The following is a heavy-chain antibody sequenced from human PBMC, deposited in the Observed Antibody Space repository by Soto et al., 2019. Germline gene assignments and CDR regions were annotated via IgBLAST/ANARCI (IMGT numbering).Heavy chain of an antibody. D-gene: IGHD2-15*01. CDR3: ARDGAPPY. V-gene: IGHV3-30*01. Sequence: SVKGPLTISRDNSKNTLYLQINSLRAEDTAVYYCARDGAPPYWGQGTLVTVSS. J-gene: IGHJ4*02.